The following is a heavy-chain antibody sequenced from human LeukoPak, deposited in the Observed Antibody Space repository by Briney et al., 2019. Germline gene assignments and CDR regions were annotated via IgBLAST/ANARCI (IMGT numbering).Heavy chain of an antibody. CDR2: ISGNGGDT. CDR1: GFTFSAYG. Sequence: QAGGSLRLSCAASGFTFSAYGMTWVRQAPGKGLEWVSIISGNGGDTFYADSVKGRFAISRDNSKNTLYLQMNSLRAEDTAVYYCAKVGGHVVYWGQGTLVTVSS. J-gene: IGHJ4*02. D-gene: IGHD4-23*01. CDR3: AKVGGHVVY. V-gene: IGHV3-23*01.